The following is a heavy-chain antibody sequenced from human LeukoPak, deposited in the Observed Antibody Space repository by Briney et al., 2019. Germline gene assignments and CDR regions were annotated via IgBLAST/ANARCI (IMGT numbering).Heavy chain of an antibody. CDR2: IYTSGST. D-gene: IGHD2-8*01. Sequence: SETLSLTCTVPGGSISSYYWSWIRQPPGKGLEWIGYIYTSGSTNYNPSLKSRVTISVDTSKNQFSLKLSSVTAADTAVYYCASHIMVYGGRLGGFDPWGQGTLVTVSS. J-gene: IGHJ5*02. V-gene: IGHV4-4*09. CDR1: GGSISSYY. CDR3: ASHIMVYGGRLGGFDP.